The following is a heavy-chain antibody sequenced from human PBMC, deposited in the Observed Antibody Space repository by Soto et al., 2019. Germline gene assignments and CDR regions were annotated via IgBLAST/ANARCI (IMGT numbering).Heavy chain of an antibody. J-gene: IGHJ4*02. CDR2: IYYSGAT. Sequence: PSETLSLTCLVSGGSISSSTYYWGRIRQPPGKGLEWIGSIYYSGATYYNPSLRSRITISMDRSKNHFSLKLTSVTAADTAIYYCAPVGIGTTTVDYWGQGTLVTVSS. CDR1: GGSISSSTYY. V-gene: IGHV4-39*02. D-gene: IGHD5-12*01. CDR3: APVGIGTTTVDY.